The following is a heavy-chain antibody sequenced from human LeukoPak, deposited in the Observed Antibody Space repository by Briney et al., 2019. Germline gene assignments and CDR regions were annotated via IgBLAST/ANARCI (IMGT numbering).Heavy chain of an antibody. CDR2: IYYSGST. J-gene: IGHJ4*02. D-gene: IGHD3-22*01. V-gene: IGHV4-59*01. Sequence: PSETLSLTCTVSGGSISSYYWSWIRQPPGKGLEWIGYIYYSGSTNYNPSLKSRVTISVDTSKNQFSQKLSSVTAADTAVYYRAREAKYYYDSSGYYDYWGQGTLVTVSS. CDR1: GGSISSYY. CDR3: AREAKYYYDSSGYYDY.